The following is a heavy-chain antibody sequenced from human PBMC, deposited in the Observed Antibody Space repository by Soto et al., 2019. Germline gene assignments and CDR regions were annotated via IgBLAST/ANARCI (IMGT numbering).Heavy chain of an antibody. CDR1: GFPFDDYA. CDR3: AKAYCSSTSCYWFDP. D-gene: IGHD2-2*01. Sequence: GWSLRLSCAASGFPFDDYAMHWVRQAPGKGLEWVSGISWNSGSIGYADSVKGRFTISRDNAKNSLYLQMNSLRAEDTALYYCAKAYCSSTSCYWFDPWGQGTLVTVSS. J-gene: IGHJ5*02. V-gene: IGHV3-9*01. CDR2: ISWNSGSI.